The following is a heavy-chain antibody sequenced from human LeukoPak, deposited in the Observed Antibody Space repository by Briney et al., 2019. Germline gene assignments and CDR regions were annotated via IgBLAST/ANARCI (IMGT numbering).Heavy chain of an antibody. J-gene: IGHJ6*02. CDR2: INHSGGT. Sequence: SETLSLTCAVYGGSFSGYYWSRIRQPPGKGLEWIGEINHSGGTNYNPSLKSRVTISVDTSKNQFSLKLSSVTAADTAVYYCARVAYPPTRLHNYYYYGMDVWGQGTTVTVSS. CDR3: ARVAYPPTRLHNYYYYGMDV. D-gene: IGHD2-21*01. CDR1: GGSFSGYY. V-gene: IGHV4-34*01.